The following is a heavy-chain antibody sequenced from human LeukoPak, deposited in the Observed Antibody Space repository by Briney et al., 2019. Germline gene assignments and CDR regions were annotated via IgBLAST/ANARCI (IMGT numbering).Heavy chain of an antibody. Sequence: RASETLSLTCTVSGGSISSYYWSWIRQPPGKGLEWIGYIYYSGSTNYNPSLKSRVTISVDTSKNQFSLKLSSVTAADTAVYYCARHRTAAAATDYWGQGTLVTVSS. CDR1: GGSISSYY. CDR2: IYYSGST. CDR3: ARHRTAAAATDY. D-gene: IGHD6-13*01. J-gene: IGHJ4*02. V-gene: IGHV4-59*08.